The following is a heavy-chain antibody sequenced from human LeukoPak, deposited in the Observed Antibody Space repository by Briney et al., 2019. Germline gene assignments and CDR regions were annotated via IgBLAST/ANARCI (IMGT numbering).Heavy chain of an antibody. D-gene: IGHD3-22*01. J-gene: IGHJ4*02. Sequence: SETLSLTCGVYGGYFSGYYWSWIRQPPGKGLEWIGEINHSGSTNYNPSLKSRVTISVDTSKNQFSLKLSSVTAADTAVYYCAREPHYDSSGDSPFDYWGQGTLVTVSS. CDR3: AREPHYDSSGDSPFDY. V-gene: IGHV4-34*01. CDR2: INHSGST. CDR1: GGYFSGYY.